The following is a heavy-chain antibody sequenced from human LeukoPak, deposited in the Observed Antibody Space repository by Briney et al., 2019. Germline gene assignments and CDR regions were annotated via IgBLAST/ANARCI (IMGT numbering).Heavy chain of an antibody. CDR2: ISSGSTYI. Sequence: PGGSLRLSCAASGFTFSSYSMNWVRQAPGKGLEWVSSISSGSTYIYYADSVKGRFTISRDNAKNSLYLQMNGLRAEDTAVYYCARGTAIGAAGTEDYWGQGTLVTVSS. J-gene: IGHJ4*02. D-gene: IGHD6-13*01. CDR1: GFTFSSYS. CDR3: ARGTAIGAAGTEDY. V-gene: IGHV3-21*01.